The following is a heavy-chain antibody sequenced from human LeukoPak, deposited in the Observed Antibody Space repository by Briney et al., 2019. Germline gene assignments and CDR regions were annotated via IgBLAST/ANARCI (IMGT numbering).Heavy chain of an antibody. Sequence: PGGFLRLSCAASGFTFSNYAMHWVRQAPGTGLELVAVIWFDGTNKYYGDSVRGRFTISRDNSKNRLYLQMNSLRAEDTAVYYCAKARGSGWHDPWYLDYWGQGTLVTVSS. CDR3: AKARGSGWHDPWYLDY. D-gene: IGHD6-19*01. V-gene: IGHV3-33*08. J-gene: IGHJ4*02. CDR2: IWFDGTNK. CDR1: GFTFSNYA.